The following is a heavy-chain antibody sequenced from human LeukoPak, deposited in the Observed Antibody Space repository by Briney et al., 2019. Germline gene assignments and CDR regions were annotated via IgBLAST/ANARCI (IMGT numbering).Heavy chain of an antibody. CDR2: SGGGGRDT. Sequence: GGSLRLSCVGSGFTFRNHAMNWVRLAPGKGLEWISTSGGGGRDTYYGDSVKGRFTISRDNSKNILYLQMNSLNGADTPLYYCARRGGSNGWGAFDIWGQGTMVTVSS. D-gene: IGHD6-19*01. V-gene: IGHV3-23*01. J-gene: IGHJ3*02. CDR1: GFTFRNHA. CDR3: ARRGGSNGWGAFDI.